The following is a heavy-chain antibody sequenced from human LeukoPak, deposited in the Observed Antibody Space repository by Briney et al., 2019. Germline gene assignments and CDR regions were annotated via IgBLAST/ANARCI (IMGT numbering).Heavy chain of an antibody. J-gene: IGHJ4*02. CDR2: ISGDSNMI. CDR3: AKDSGNRLFGVVTEFDY. D-gene: IGHD3-3*01. Sequence: QAGGSLRLSCAASGFTFSTYSMSWVRQAPGKGLEWISYISGDSNMIYYADSVKGRFTISRDNAKNSLYLQMNSLRAEDTAVYYCAKDSGNRLFGVVTEFDYWGQGTLVTVSS. V-gene: IGHV3-48*01. CDR1: GFTFSTYS.